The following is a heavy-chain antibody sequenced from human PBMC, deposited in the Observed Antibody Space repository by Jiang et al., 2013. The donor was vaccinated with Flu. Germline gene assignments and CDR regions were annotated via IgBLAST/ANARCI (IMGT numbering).Heavy chain of an antibody. CDR3: AKIALFSGGMADAFDI. CDR1: GLTFSSYA. V-gene: IGHV3-23*01. D-gene: IGHD2-21*01. CDR2: ISGSGGST. Sequence: GLVQPGGSLRLSCAASGLTFSSYAMSWVRQAPGKGLEWVSVISGSGGSTYYADSVKGRFTISRDNSKNTLYLQMNSLRAEDTAIYYCAKIALFSGGMADAFDIWGQGTMVTVSS. J-gene: IGHJ3*02.